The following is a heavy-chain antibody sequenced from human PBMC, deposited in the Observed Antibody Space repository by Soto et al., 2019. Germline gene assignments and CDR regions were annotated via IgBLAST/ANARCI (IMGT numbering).Heavy chain of an antibody. J-gene: IGHJ4*02. Sequence: WWSLRLSCSASVFTFSSYAMSWGRQAPGKGLEWVSAISGSGGSTYYADSVKGRFTISRDNSKNTLYLQMNSLRAEDTAVYYCAKDTSGWYSDYWGQGTLVTVSS. CDR2: ISGSGGST. D-gene: IGHD6-19*01. V-gene: IGHV3-23*01. CDR3: AKDTSGWYSDY. CDR1: VFTFSSYA.